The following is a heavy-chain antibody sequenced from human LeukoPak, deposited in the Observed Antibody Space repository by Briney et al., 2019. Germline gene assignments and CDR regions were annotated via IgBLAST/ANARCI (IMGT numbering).Heavy chain of an antibody. J-gene: IGHJ4*02. Sequence: KPSETLSLTCTVSGGSISSYYWTWMRQPPGKGVEWIGYIYYRGSTNYNPSLKSRVTMSVDTSKNQFSLKLSSVTAADTAVYYCARVQSGYSYGPFHYWGQGTLVTVSS. CDR2: IYYRGST. V-gene: IGHV4-59*01. D-gene: IGHD5-18*01. CDR1: GGSISSYY. CDR3: ARVQSGYSYGPFHY.